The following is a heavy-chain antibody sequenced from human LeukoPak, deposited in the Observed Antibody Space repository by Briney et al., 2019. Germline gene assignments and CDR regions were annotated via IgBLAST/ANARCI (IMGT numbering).Heavy chain of an antibody. CDR2: IYYSGST. V-gene: IGHV4-59*01. CDR1: GGSISSYY. D-gene: IGHD6-19*01. CDR3: ARVGIAVAGTLAFDI. Sequence: PSETLSLPCTVSGGSISSYYWSWIPQPPGKGLEWIGYIYYSGSTNYNPSLKSRVTISVDTSKNQFSLKLSSVTAADTAVYYCARVGIAVAGTLAFDIWGQGTMVTVSS. J-gene: IGHJ3*02.